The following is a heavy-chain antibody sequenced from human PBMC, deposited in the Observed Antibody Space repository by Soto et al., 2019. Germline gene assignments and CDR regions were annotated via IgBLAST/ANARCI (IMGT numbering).Heavy chain of an antibody. CDR2: SVVGSGNT. D-gene: IGHD4-17*01. CDR3: AADLSYGDYAPYYYYGMDV. V-gene: IGHV1-58*01. CDR1: GCTFTRSA. J-gene: IGHJ6*02. Sequence: GGSVKVSCKGSGCTFTRSAVQGVRQARGQRGEGIGWSVVGSGNTNYAQKFQERVTITRDMSTSTAYMELSSLRSEDTAVYYCAADLSYGDYAPYYYYGMDVWGQGTTVTVSS.